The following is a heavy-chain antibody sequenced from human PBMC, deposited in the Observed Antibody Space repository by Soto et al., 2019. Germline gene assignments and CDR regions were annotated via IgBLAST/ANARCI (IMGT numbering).Heavy chain of an antibody. CDR3: AKAVLRVVDSNY. Sequence: GGSLRLSCAASGFTFSSYAMSWVRQAPGQGLEWVSAISGSGGSTYYADSVKGRFTISRDNSKNTLYLQMNSLRAEDTAVYYCAKAVLRVVDSNYWGQGSLVTVSS. CDR1: GFTFSSYA. J-gene: IGHJ4*02. V-gene: IGHV3-23*01. CDR2: ISGSGGST. D-gene: IGHD2-15*01.